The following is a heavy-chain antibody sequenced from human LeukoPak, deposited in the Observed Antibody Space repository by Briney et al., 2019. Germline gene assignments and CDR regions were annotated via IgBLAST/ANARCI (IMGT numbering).Heavy chain of an antibody. CDR2: INHSGST. V-gene: IGHV4-34*01. CDR3: ARGGSLSSSYYYYYGMDV. J-gene: IGHJ6*02. D-gene: IGHD2-15*01. Sequence: SETLSLTCAVYGGSFSGYYWSWIRQPPGKGLEWIGEINHSGSTNYNPSLKSRVTISVDTSKNQFSLKLSSVTAADTAVHYCARGGSLSSSYYYYYGMDVWGQGTTVTVSS. CDR1: GGSFSGYY.